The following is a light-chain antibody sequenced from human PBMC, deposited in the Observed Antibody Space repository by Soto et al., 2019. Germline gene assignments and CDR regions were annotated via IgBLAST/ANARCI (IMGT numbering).Light chain of an antibody. V-gene: IGKV3-15*01. CDR2: GSF. J-gene: IGKJ5*01. CDR3: QQYNDRPTIT. CDR1: QSVDNN. Sequence: EILLTQSPVTLSASPGESATLACRAIQSVDNNVAWYEQKPGQAPSLLIVGSFARATGIPARFSGSGSGSEFTLTLSGLQSEDFAVYDCQQYNDRPTITFGQGTRLENK.